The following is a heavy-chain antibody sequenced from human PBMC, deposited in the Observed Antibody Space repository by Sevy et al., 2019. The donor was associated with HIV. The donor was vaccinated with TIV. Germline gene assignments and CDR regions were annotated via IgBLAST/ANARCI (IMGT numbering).Heavy chain of an antibody. Sequence: ASVKVSCKASGYTFTGYYMHWVRQAPGQGLEWMGRINPNSGGTNYAQKFQGRVTMTRDTSISTAYMELGRLRSDDTAVYYCARDPEKYYYDSSGYYARWGQGTLVTVSS. J-gene: IGHJ4*02. D-gene: IGHD3-22*01. CDR3: ARDPEKYYYDSSGYYAR. CDR1: GYTFTGYY. V-gene: IGHV1-2*06. CDR2: INPNSGGT.